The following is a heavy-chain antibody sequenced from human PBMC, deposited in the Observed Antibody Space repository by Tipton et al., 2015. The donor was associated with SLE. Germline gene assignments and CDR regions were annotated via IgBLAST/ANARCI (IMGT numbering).Heavy chain of an antibody. Sequence: TLSLTCTVSGGSISSYYWSWIRQPPGKGLEWIGYIYYSGSTNYNPSLKSRVTISVDTSKSQFSLRLSSVTAADTAMYYCARVVVATTKPLHVDYWGQGTLVTVSS. D-gene: IGHD5-12*01. J-gene: IGHJ4*02. CDR3: ARVVVATTKPLHVDY. V-gene: IGHV4-59*01. CDR2: IYYSGST. CDR1: GGSISSYY.